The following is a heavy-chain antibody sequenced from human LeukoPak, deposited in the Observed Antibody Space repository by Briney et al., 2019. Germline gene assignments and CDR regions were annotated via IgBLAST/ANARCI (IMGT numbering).Heavy chain of an antibody. CDR3: ARVRDGCNGGVAY. CDR1: GYTFTGYY. J-gene: IGHJ4*02. CDR2: INPNSGGT. V-gene: IGHV1-2*02. D-gene: IGHD5-24*01. Sequence: ASVKVSCKASGYTFTGYYMHWVRQAPGQGLEWMGWINPNSGGTNYVQKFQGRVTMTRDTSISAAYMELSRLRSDDTAVYYCARVRDGCNGGVAYWGQGTLVTVSS.